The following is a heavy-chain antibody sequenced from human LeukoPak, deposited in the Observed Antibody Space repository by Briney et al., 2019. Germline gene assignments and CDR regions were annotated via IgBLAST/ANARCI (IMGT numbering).Heavy chain of an antibody. CDR2: ISGSGGST. V-gene: IGHV3-23*01. CDR1: GFTFSSYA. CDR3: AKPGYCSSTSCYSVDY. Sequence: GGSLRLSCAASGFTFSSYAMSWVRQAPGKGLEWVSAISGSGGSTYYADSVKGRFTISIDNSKNTLYLQMNSLRAEDTAVYYCAKPGYCSSTSCYSVDYWGQGTLVTVSS. J-gene: IGHJ4*02. D-gene: IGHD2-2*01.